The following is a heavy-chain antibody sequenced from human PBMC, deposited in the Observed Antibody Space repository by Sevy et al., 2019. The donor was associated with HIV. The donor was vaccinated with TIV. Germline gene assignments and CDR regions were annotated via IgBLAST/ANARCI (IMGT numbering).Heavy chain of an antibody. D-gene: IGHD2-2*03. J-gene: IGHJ5*02. Sequence: GGSLRLSCTASGFTFSSYDMNWVRQAPGKGLEWVSKISSSGSSIYYADSVKGRFTISRDKAKNSLNLQMNSLRAEDTSVYYCTRNGGALDNWFDPWGQGTLVTVSS. V-gene: IGHV3-48*03. CDR3: TRNGGALDNWFDP. CDR1: GFTFSSYD. CDR2: ISSSGSSI.